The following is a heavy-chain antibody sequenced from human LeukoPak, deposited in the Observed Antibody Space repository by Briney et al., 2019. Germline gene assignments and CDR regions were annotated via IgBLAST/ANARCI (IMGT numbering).Heavy chain of an antibody. V-gene: IGHV3-33*01. D-gene: IGHD3-3*01. CDR2: MWYYGSNK. Sequence: PGGSLRLSCAASGFTFSSYGMHGVREAPGKGGEGLAVMWYYGSNKYYSDSVKCRFTISRHNSKHTLYLHMNSLRAEAPTVYCCLRDRADFWSGAWFDYWGQGTLVTVSS. CDR1: GFTFSSYG. CDR3: LRDRADFWSGAWFDY. J-gene: IGHJ5*01.